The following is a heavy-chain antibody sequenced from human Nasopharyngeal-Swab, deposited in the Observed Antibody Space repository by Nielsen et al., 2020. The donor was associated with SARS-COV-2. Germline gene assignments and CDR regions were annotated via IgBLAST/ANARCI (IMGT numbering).Heavy chain of an antibody. D-gene: IGHD5-18*01. CDR3: AREGGYSYGWSTYYYYGMDV. CDR2: IYSGGST. Sequence: GESLKISCAASGFTVSSNYMSWVRQAPGKGLEWVSVIYSGGSTYYADSVKGRFTISRDNSKNTLYLQMNGLRAEDTAVYYCAREGGYSYGWSTYYYYGMDVWGQGTTVTVSS. J-gene: IGHJ6*02. CDR1: GFTVSSNY. V-gene: IGHV3-53*01.